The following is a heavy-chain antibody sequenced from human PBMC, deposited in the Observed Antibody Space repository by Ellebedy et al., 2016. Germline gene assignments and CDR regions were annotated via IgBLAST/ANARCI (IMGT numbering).Heavy chain of an antibody. J-gene: IGHJ4*02. D-gene: IGHD6-19*01. CDR3: AKGPEQWLVKSGGFVD. Sequence: GGSLRLSCAASGFTFSSFAMAWVRQAPGKGLEWVSSISQSGDNTFYADSVKCRFTISRDNSRNTLYLQMNSLRVEDTAVYYCAKGPEQWLVKSGGFVDWGQGTLVTVSS. CDR2: ISQSGDNT. V-gene: IGHV3-23*01. CDR1: GFTFSSFA.